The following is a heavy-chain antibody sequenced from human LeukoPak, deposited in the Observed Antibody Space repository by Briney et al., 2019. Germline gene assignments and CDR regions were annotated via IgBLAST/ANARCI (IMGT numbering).Heavy chain of an antibody. CDR1: GGSFSGYY. Sequence: SETLSLTCAVYGGSFSGYYWSWIRQPPGKGLGWIGEINHSGSTNYNPSLKSRVTISVDTSKNQCSLKLSSVTGADTAVYYCARGAVLRYFDWLSGGGYFDYWGQGNLVTVSS. J-gene: IGHJ4*02. D-gene: IGHD3-9*01. CDR2: INHSGST. CDR3: ARGAVLRYFDWLSGGGYFDY. V-gene: IGHV4-34*01.